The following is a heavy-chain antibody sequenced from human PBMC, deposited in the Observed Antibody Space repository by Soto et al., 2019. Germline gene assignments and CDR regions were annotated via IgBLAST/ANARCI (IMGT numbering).Heavy chain of an antibody. D-gene: IGHD3-9*01. V-gene: IGHV4-34*01. CDR1: GVSFSGYY. CDR2: INHSGST. CDR3: ARGDILTGYSSYYYYYYYMDV. Sequence: PSETLSLTCAVYGVSFSGYYWSWIRQPPGKGLEWIGEINHSGSTNYNPSLKSRVTISVDTSKNQFSLKLSSVTAADTAVYYCARGDILTGYSSYYYYYYYMDVWGKGTTVTVSS. J-gene: IGHJ6*03.